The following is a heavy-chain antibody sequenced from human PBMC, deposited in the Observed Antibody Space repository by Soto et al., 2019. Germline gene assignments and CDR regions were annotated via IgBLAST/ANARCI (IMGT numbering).Heavy chain of an antibody. CDR2: IYYSGST. CDR1: GGSSSRGCYY. J-gene: IGHJ5*02. V-gene: IGHV4-61*01. CDR3: ARAFLSVVPSGRGWFDP. D-gene: IGHD1-26*01. Sequence: SQPLSLACRVGGGSSSRGCYYWGRHRQPPGKGLEWIGYIYYSGSTNDNPSLKSRVTISVDTSKNQFSLKLSSVTAADTAVYYCARAFLSVVPSGRGWFDPWGQGTLVTVSS.